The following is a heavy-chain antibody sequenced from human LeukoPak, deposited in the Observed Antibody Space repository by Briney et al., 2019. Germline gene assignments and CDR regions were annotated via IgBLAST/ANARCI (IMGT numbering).Heavy chain of an antibody. CDR3: AKDTMIVASTFDN. Sequence: GGSLRLSCAASGFTFSSYAMSWVRQAPGKGLEWVSGISGSGGNTYYADSVKGRFTISRDNSKNTLYLQMNSLRAEDTAGYYCAKDTMIVASTFDNWGQGTLVTVSS. CDR2: ISGSGGNT. J-gene: IGHJ4*02. V-gene: IGHV3-23*01. CDR1: GFTFSSYA. D-gene: IGHD3-22*01.